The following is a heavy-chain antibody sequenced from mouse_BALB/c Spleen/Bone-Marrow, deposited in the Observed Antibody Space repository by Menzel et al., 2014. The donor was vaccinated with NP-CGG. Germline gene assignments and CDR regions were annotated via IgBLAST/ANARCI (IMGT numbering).Heavy chain of an antibody. CDR3: ARWGGTPYFDY. CDR1: GYTFTSYL. CDR2: ITPYNDDT. V-gene: IGHV1-14*01. J-gene: IGHJ2*01. Sequence: VQLQQSGPELVKPGASVKMSCKASGYTFTSYLIHWVKQKPGQGLEWIGYITPYNDDTKYNEKFKGKATLTSDKSSSTAYMELSSLTSEDSAVYYCARWGGTPYFDYWGQGTLSQSPQ. D-gene: IGHD4-1*01.